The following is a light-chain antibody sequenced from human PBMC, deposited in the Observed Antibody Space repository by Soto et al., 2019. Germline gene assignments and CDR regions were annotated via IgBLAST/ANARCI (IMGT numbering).Light chain of an antibody. V-gene: IGLV1-40*01. J-gene: IGLJ2*01. Sequence: QSVLTQPPSVSGAPGPRVTISCTGSSSNIVAGYDVHWYQQLPGTAPKLLIYGNSNRPSGVPDRFSGSKSGTSASLAITGLQAEDEADYYCQSYDSSLSGYVVFGGGTKLTVL. CDR1: SSNIVAGYD. CDR2: GNS. CDR3: QSYDSSLSGYVV.